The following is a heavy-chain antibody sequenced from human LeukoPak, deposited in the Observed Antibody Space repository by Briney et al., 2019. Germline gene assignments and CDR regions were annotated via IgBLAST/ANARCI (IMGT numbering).Heavy chain of an antibody. CDR3: AKVSGYDPYYYGMDV. D-gene: IGHD5-12*01. V-gene: IGHV3-30*18. CDR2: ISYDGSNK. Sequence: PGGSLRLSCAASGFTFSSYGMHWVRQAPGKGLEWVAVISYDGSNKYCADSVKGRFTISRDNSKNTLYLQMNSLRAEDTAVYYCAKVSGYDPYYYGMDVWGQGTTVTVSS. CDR1: GFTFSSYG. J-gene: IGHJ6*02.